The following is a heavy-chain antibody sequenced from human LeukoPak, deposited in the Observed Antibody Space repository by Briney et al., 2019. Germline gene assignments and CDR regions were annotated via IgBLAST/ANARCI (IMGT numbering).Heavy chain of an antibody. D-gene: IGHD6-19*01. V-gene: IGHV3-53*01. Sequence: GGSLRLSCAASGLTVSSNCTSCVSQAPGKGLEWVSFIYSGGSTYYAASVKDRFTISRDNSKNTLYLQMNSLRAEDTAVYYCARVGGGWYPPDAFDIWGQGTIVAVSS. CDR1: GLTVSSNC. J-gene: IGHJ3*02. CDR2: IYSGGST. CDR3: ARVGGGWYPPDAFDI.